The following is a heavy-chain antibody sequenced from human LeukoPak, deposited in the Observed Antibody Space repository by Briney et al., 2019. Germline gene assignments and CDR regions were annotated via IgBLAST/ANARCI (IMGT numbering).Heavy chain of an antibody. D-gene: IGHD6-19*01. CDR2: ISNSGGST. V-gene: IGHV3-23*01. CDR1: GFSFSTYA. CDR3: AKIYSSGWYSEGAFDI. J-gene: IGHJ3*02. Sequence: GGSLRLSCTASGFSFSTYAMTWVRQAPGKGLEWVSGISNSGGSTYYTDSVRGRFTISRDNSKNTLYLQMNSLRAEDTAVYYCAKIYSSGWYSEGAFDIWSQGTMVTVSS.